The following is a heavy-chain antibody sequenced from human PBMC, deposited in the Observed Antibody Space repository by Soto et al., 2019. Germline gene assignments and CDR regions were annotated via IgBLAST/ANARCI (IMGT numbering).Heavy chain of an antibody. J-gene: IGHJ4*02. D-gene: IGHD3-10*01. Sequence: GASVKVSCKASGYTFTSYYMHWVRQAPGQGLEWMGIINPSGGSTSYAQKFQGRVTMTRDTSTSTVYMELSSLRSEDTAVYYCARVQNPYYYGSGSYFPFDYWGQGTLVTVSS. CDR1: GYTFTSYY. CDR3: ARVQNPYYYGSGSYFPFDY. V-gene: IGHV1-46*03. CDR2: INPSGGST.